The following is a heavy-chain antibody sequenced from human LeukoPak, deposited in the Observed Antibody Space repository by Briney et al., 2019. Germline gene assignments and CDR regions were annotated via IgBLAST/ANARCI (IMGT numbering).Heavy chain of an antibody. Sequence: GGSLRLSCAASGFTFSDYYMSWIRQAPGKGLEWVSVTYSGGNTYYADSVRGRFTVSRDNSKNTLYLQMNSLRAEDTAVYYCARDKRRDMDVWGQGTTVIVSS. CDR2: TYSGGNT. V-gene: IGHV3-66*01. J-gene: IGHJ6*02. CDR1: GFTFSDYY. CDR3: ARDKRRDMDV. D-gene: IGHD1-1*01.